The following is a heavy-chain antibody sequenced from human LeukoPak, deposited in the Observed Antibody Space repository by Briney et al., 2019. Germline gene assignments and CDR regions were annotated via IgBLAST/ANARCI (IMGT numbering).Heavy chain of an antibody. CDR1: GGTFSSYA. CDR3: ARTLSRYCSGGSCQQYNWFDP. V-gene: IGHV1-69*05. J-gene: IGHJ5*02. Sequence: GASVKVSRKASGGTFSSYAISWVRQAPGQGLEWMGGIIPIFGTANYAQKFQGRVTITTDESTSTAYMELSSLRSEDTAVYYCARTLSRYCSGGSCQQYNWFDPWGQGTLVTVSS. D-gene: IGHD2-15*01. CDR2: IIPIFGTA.